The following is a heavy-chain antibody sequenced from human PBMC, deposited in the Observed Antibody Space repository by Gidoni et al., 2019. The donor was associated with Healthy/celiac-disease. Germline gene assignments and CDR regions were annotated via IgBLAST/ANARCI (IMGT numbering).Heavy chain of an antibody. D-gene: IGHD2-21*02. Sequence: QVQLVESGGGVVQPGRSLRLSCAASGFTFSSYGMHWVRQAPGKGLEWVAVIWYDGSNKYYADSVKGRFTISRDNSKNTLYLQMNSLRAEDTAVYYCARDSTPNCGGDCYSLGAFDIWGQGTMVTVSS. V-gene: IGHV3-33*01. J-gene: IGHJ3*02. CDR1: GFTFSSYG. CDR2: IWYDGSNK. CDR3: ARDSTPNCGGDCYSLGAFDI.